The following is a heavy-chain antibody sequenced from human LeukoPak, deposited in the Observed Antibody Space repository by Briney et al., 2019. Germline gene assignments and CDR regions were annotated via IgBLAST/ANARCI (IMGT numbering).Heavy chain of an antibody. Sequence: SQTLSLTCTVSGGSISSGGYYWSWIRQPPGKGLEWIGYIYHSGSTYYNPSLKSRVTISVDTSKNQFSLKLSSVTAADTAMYYCARKNYCSGGSCYSRGWFDPWGQGTLVTVSS. CDR1: GGSISSGGYY. J-gene: IGHJ5*02. CDR3: ARKNYCSGGSCYSRGWFDP. CDR2: IYHSGST. D-gene: IGHD2-15*01. V-gene: IGHV4-30-2*01.